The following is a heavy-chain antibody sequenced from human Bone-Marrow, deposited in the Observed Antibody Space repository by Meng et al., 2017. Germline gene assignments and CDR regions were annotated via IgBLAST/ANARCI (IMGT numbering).Heavy chain of an antibody. D-gene: IGHD1-26*01. J-gene: IGHJ4*02. CDR2: IRYDGSNK. V-gene: IGHV3-33*01. Sequence: ARGVVPGWGWVPVGGSLSLSWSASGFTFSSCGMHWVGHARRQGLELVAVIRYDGSNKYYADSVKGRFTLSRDKSQNTLYLLMNSVGAEDTAVYYCARDREYSGSYLWDYWGQGTLVTVSS. CDR3: ARDREYSGSYLWDY. CDR1: GFTFSSCG.